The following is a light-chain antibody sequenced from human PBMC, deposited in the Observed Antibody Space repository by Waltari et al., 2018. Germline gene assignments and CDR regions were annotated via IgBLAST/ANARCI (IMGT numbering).Light chain of an antibody. CDR3: MQVLRSPAT. CDR1: ESLLQSNGYNY. Sequence: EIVMTQSPLSLSVTPGEPASISCKSSESLLQSNGYNYLDWHVQKPGQSPQLLIFLGSSRATGVPQRFSGSGSGTSFTLNISRVEADDAGVYYCMQVLRSPATFGGGTWVDIK. CDR2: LGS. V-gene: IGKV2-28*01. J-gene: IGKJ4*01.